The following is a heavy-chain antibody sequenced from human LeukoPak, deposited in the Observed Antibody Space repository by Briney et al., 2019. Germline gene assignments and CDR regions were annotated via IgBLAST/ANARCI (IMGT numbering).Heavy chain of an antibody. V-gene: IGHV3-21*01. CDR2: ISSSSSYI. Sequence: PGGSLRLSCAASGFTFSTYNMNWVRQAPGKGLEWASSISSSSSYIYYADSVKGRFTISRDNAKNSLYLQMNSLRAEDTAVYYCARWVTFGGVIVNDFWGQGTLVTVSS. J-gene: IGHJ4*02. D-gene: IGHD3-16*02. CDR1: GFTFSTYN. CDR3: ARWVTFGGVIVNDF.